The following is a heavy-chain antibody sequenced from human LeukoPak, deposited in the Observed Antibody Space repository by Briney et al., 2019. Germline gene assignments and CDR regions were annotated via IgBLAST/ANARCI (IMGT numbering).Heavy chain of an antibody. CDR2: ISAYNGNT. D-gene: IGHD3-22*01. J-gene: IGHJ4*02. CDR1: GYTFTSYG. V-gene: IGHV1-18*01. CDR3: ARVLYYDSSGVITY. Sequence: GASVKVSCKASGYTFTSYGISWVRQAPGQGLERMGWISAYNGNTNYAQKLQGRVTMTTDTSTSTAYMELRSLRSDDTAVYYCARVLYYDSSGVITYWGQGTLVTVSS.